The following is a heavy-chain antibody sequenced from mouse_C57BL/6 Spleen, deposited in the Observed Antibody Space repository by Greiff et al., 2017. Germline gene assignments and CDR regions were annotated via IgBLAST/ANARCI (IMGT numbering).Heavy chain of an antibody. CDR2: IYPRSGNT. CDR1: GYTFTSYG. D-gene: IGHD2-3*01. CDR3: ARSEDGHYYFDY. J-gene: IGHJ2*01. V-gene: IGHV1-81*01. Sequence: VQLQQSGAELARPGASVKLSCKASGYTFTSYGISWVKQRTGQGLEWIGEIYPRSGNTYYNEKFKGKATLTADKSSSTAYMELRSLTSEDSAVYFCARSEDGHYYFDYWGQGTTLTVSS.